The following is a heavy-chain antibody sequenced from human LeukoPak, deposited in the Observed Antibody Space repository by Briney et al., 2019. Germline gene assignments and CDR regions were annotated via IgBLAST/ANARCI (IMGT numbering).Heavy chain of an antibody. J-gene: IGHJ4*02. CDR2: INSDGSST. CDR3: ARDTDTVTTILDY. D-gene: IGHD4-17*01. Sequence: GGSLRLSCIASGFSFSGHWMHWVRQAPGKGLVWVSRINSDGSSTSYADSVKGRFTISRDNAKNTLYLQMNSLRAEDTAVYYCARDTDTVTTILDYWGQGTLVTVSS. V-gene: IGHV3-74*01. CDR1: GFSFSGHW.